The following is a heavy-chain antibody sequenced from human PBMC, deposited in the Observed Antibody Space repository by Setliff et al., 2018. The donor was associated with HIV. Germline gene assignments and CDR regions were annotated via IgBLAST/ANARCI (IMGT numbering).Heavy chain of an antibody. J-gene: IGHJ4*02. CDR1: GFIFSNVW. CDR2: IHKDGSEK. V-gene: IGHV3-7*01. Sequence: GGSLRLSCAASGFIFSNVWMSWVRQSPGKGLEWVANIHKDGSEKYYVDSVKGRFTISRDNTKNFLYLEMNSLRAEDTAVYYCAGSRGYFVQADWGQGTLVTVSS. CDR3: AGSRGYFVQAD. D-gene: IGHD1-1*01.